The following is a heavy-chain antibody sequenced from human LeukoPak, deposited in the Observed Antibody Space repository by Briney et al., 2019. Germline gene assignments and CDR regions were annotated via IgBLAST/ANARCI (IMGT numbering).Heavy chain of an antibody. CDR1: GYTFTDYY. D-gene: IGHD1-26*01. V-gene: IGHV1-2*02. J-gene: IGHJ6*02. Sequence: ASVKVSCKASGYTFTDYYLHWVRQAPGQGLEWMGWINPISGGTNYAQKFQGSVTMTRGASITTVYTELSSLRSDDTAVYYCASLGATTIHYYGMDVWGQGTTVTVSS. CDR3: ASLGATTIHYYGMDV. CDR2: INPISGGT.